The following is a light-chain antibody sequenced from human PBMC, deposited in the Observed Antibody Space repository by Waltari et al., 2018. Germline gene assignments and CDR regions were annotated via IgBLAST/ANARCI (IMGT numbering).Light chain of an antibody. CDR3: ADWDDSMYGRV. J-gene: IGLJ2*01. CDR2: GNN. V-gene: IGLV1-44*01. CDR1: SSNIAVNT. Sequence: QSVLTQPPSASGTPGQTVSISCSGGSSNIAVNTVNWYQQLPGMAPKLLINGNNRRPSGVPGRFCGSKSGTSASLAIIGLQSEDEADYYCADWDDSMYGRVFGGGTKLTVL.